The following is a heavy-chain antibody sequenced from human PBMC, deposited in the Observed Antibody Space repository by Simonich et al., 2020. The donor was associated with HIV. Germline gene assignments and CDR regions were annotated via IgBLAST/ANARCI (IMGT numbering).Heavy chain of an antibody. CDR1: GFTLSDYY. Sequence: QVQLVESGGGLVKPGGSLRLSCAASGFTLSDYYMSWIRQAPGKGLEGVSYISRSGSIMYYADSGKGRFTISRDNAKNSLYLQMNSLRAEDTAVYSCAGAPYGDGAFDIWGQGTMVTVSS. J-gene: IGHJ3*02. D-gene: IGHD7-27*01. CDR2: ISRSGSIM. CDR3: AGAPYGDGAFDI. V-gene: IGHV3-11*01.